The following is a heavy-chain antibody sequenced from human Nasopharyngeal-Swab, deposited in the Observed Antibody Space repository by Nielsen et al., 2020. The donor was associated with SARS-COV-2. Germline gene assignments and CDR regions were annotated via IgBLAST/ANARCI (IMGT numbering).Heavy chain of an antibody. CDR1: GFTFSSYW. Sequence: GESLKISCAASGFTFSSYWMSWVRQAPGKGLEWVANIKQDGSEKYYVDSVKGRFTISRDNAKNSLCLQMNSLRAEDTAVYYCARDSFSRVGAAGSSHYYYYGMDVWGQGTTVTVSS. V-gene: IGHV3-7*01. CDR3: ARDSFSRVGAAGSSHYYYYGMDV. D-gene: IGHD6-13*01. CDR2: IKQDGSEK. J-gene: IGHJ6*02.